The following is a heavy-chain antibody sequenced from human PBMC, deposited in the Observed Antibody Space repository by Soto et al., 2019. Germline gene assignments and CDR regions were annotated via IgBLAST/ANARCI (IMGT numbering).Heavy chain of an antibody. CDR1: GFSFNTHA. V-gene: IGHV3-11*06. Sequence: GGSLRLSCAASGFSFNTHAMSWIRQAPGKGLEWVSYISSSSGYTNYADSVKGRFTISRDNAKNSLYLQMNSLRAEDTAVYYCAKEYGRLDYWGQGTLVTVS. D-gene: IGHD4-17*01. J-gene: IGHJ4*02. CDR2: ISSSSGYT. CDR3: AKEYGRLDY.